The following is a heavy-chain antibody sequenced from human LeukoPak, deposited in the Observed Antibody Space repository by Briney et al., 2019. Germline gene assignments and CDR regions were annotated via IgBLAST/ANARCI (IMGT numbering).Heavy chain of an antibody. D-gene: IGHD6-13*01. CDR2: IGGSGGST. V-gene: IGHV3-23*01. Sequence: PGGSLRLSCAASGFTFSSYAMSWVRQAPGKGLEWVSAIGGSGGSTYYADSVKGRFTISRDNSKNTLYLQMNSLRAEDTAVYYCAKDLAAAVVDGMDVWGKGTTVTVSS. CDR3: AKDLAAAVVDGMDV. J-gene: IGHJ6*04. CDR1: GFTFSSYA.